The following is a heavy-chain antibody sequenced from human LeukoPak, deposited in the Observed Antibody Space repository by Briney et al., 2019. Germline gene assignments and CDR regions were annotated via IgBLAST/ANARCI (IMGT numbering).Heavy chain of an antibody. CDR1: GYSFTSYW. V-gene: IGHV5-51*01. CDR3: VLLYDSSGYFDY. J-gene: IGHJ4*02. CDR2: IYPGDSDT. Sequence: GESLKISCKGSGYSFTSYWIGWVRQIPGKGLGWMGIIYPGDSDTRYSPSFQGQVTISADKSISTAYLQWSSLKASDTAMYYCVLLYDSSGYFDYWGQGTLVTVSS. D-gene: IGHD3-22*01.